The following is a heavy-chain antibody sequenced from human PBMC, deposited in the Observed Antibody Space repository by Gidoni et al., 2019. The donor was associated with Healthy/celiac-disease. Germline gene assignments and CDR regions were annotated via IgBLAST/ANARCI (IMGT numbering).Heavy chain of an antibody. D-gene: IGHD3-22*01. CDR2: ISGSGGST. V-gene: IGHV3-23*01. CDR1: GVTFSSYA. J-gene: IGHJ1*01. CDR3: AKDGWGYYDSSGYYSEY. Sequence: VQLLESGGGLVQPGGSLRLYCAASGVTFSSYAMSWVRQAPGKGLEWVSAISGSGGSTYYAESVKGRFTISRDNSKNTLYLQMNSLRAEDTAVYYCAKDGWGYYDSSGYYSEYWGQGTLVTVSS.